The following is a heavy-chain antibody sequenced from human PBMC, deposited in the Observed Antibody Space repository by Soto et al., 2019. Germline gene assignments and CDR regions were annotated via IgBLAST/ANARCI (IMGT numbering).Heavy chain of an antibody. D-gene: IGHD3-16*02. J-gene: IGHJ4*02. CDR1: GFTFSSYW. CDR3: ARVYDYVWGSYRSPGYFDY. Sequence: ESGGGLVQPGGSLRLSCAASGFTFSSYWMSWVRQAPGKGLEWVANIKQDGSEKYYVDSVKGRFTISRDNAKNSLYLQMNSLRAEDTAVYYCARVYDYVWGSYRSPGYFDYWGQGTLVTVSS. V-gene: IGHV3-7*04. CDR2: IKQDGSEK.